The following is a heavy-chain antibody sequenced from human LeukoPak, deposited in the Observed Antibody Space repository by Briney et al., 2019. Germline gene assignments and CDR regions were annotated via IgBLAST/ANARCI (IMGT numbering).Heavy chain of an antibody. Sequence: TGGSLRLSCAASGFTFSNFAMSWVRQAPGKGLEWVSTISGSGGSTYYADSVKGRFTISRDNSKNTLYLQVNSLRAEDTAVYYCAKGVSYYYDSSGPISPFFDYWGQGTLVTVSS. V-gene: IGHV3-23*01. CDR3: AKGVSYYYDSSGPISPFFDY. D-gene: IGHD3-22*01. CDR1: GFTFSNFA. J-gene: IGHJ4*02. CDR2: ISGSGGST.